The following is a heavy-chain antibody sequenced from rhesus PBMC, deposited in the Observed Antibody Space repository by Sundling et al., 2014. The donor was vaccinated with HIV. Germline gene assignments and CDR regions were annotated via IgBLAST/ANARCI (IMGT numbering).Heavy chain of an antibody. CDR1: GGSISDSYF. CDR2: IYGRGGST. Sequence: QVQLQESGPGLVKPSETLSLTCAVSGGSISDSYFWSWIRQPPGKGLEWIGYIYGRGGSTYYNPSLESRVAISTDTSKNQFSLKLSSVTAADTAMYFCARKRLTFWSFIDYWGQGVLVTVSS. J-gene: IGHJ4*01. CDR3: ARKRLTFWSFIDY. D-gene: IGHD2-15*01. V-gene: IGHV4-106*01.